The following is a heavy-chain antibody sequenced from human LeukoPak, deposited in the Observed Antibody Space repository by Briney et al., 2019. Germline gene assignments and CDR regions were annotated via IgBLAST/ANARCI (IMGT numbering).Heavy chain of an antibody. CDR1: GGSISSGGYY. J-gene: IGHJ4*02. V-gene: IGHV4-31*03. D-gene: IGHD2-15*01. Sequence: SETLSLTCTVSGGSISSGGYYWSWTRQHPGKGLEWIGYIYYSGSTYHNPSLKSRVTISVDTSKNQFSLKLSSVTAADTAVYYCATTLGYCSGGSCYSSTFGLDYWGQGTLVTVSS. CDR3: ATTLGYCSGGSCYSSTFGLDY. CDR2: IYYSGST.